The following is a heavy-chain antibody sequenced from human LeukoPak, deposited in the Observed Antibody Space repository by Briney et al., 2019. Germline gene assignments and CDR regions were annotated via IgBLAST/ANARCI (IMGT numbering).Heavy chain of an antibody. CDR1: GGSISSYY. CDR2: IYSSEST. Sequence: SDTLSLTCTLSGGSISSYYWSWIRRPPGKGLEWVGHIYSSESTSYNPSLKSPVTISMDTSKNQFSLKVNSVTAADTAVYYCARPSLWVGDVSYYMDVWGKGTTVTVSS. CDR3: ARPSLWVGDVSYYMDV. V-gene: IGHV4-4*09. J-gene: IGHJ6*03. D-gene: IGHD3-10*01.